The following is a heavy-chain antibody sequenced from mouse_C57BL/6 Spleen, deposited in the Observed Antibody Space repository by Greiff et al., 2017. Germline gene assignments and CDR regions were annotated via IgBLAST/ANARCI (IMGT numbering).Heavy chain of an antibody. V-gene: IGHV1-52*01. CDR3: AREDYGSYYGYYVSAWFAY. CDR2: IDPSASET. J-gene: IGHJ3*01. CDR1: GYTFTSYW. Sequence: QVQLQQPGAELVRPGSSVKLSCKASGYTFTSYWMHWVKQRPIQGLEWIGNIDPSASETHYNQKFKDKATLTVDKSSSTAYMQLSSLTSEDSAVYYGAREDYGSYYGYYVSAWFAYWGQGTLVTVSA. D-gene: IGHD2-3*01.